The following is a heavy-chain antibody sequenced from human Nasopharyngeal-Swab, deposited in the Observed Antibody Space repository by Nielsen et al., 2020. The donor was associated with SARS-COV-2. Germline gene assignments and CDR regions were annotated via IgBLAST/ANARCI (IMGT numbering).Heavy chain of an antibody. J-gene: IGHJ4*02. V-gene: IGHV2-70*11. D-gene: IGHD3-22*01. CDR1: GFSLSTSGMC. CDR3: ARMGSRSGYGTIDY. Sequence: SGPTLVKPTQTLTLTCTFSGFSLSTSGMCVSWIRQPPGKALEWLARIDWDDDKYYSTSLKTRLTISKDTSKNQVVPTMTNMDPVDTATYYCARMGSRSGYGTIDYWGQGTLVTVSS. CDR2: IDWDDDK.